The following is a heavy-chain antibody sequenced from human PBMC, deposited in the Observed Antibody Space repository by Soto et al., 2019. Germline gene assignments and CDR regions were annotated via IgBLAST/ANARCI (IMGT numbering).Heavy chain of an antibody. J-gene: IGHJ4*02. CDR2: ISHSGNT. CDR1: GGSISSGNW. CDR3: ASHRGNTYGPYDY. Sequence: NLSETLSLTCAVSGGSISSGNWWSWVRQSPRKGLEWIGEISHSGNTNHNPSLKSRVTISIDKSKNQFSLKLTSVTAADTAVYYCASHRGNTYGPYDYWGQGTLVTVS. D-gene: IGHD5-18*01. V-gene: IGHV4-4*02.